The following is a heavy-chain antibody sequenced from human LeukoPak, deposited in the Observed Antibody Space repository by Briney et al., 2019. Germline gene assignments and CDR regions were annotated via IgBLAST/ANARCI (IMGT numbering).Heavy chain of an antibody. CDR2: IKQDGSEK. D-gene: IGHD3-3*01. Sequence: PGGSLGLSCAASGFTFSSYWMTWVRQAPGKGLEWVANIKQDGSEKYCVGSVKGRFTISKDNAKNSLYLQMNSLRAEDTAVYYCARDGGRNNDYWGQGILVTVSS. CDR3: ARDGGRNNDY. V-gene: IGHV3-7*01. CDR1: GFTFSSYW. J-gene: IGHJ4*02.